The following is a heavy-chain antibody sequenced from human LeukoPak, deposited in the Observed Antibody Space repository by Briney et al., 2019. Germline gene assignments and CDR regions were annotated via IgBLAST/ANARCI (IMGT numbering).Heavy chain of an antibody. CDR3: ARDHEDCSSSSCYD. Sequence: ASVEVSCKASGYTFIGYFMNWMRQAPGQGLEWMGRINPNSGGTYYAQKFQGRVTMTRDTSISTAYMELSRLRSDDTGVYYCARDHEDCSSSSCYDWGQGTLVTVSS. CDR2: INPNSGGT. D-gene: IGHD2-2*01. J-gene: IGHJ4*02. CDR1: GYTFIGYF. V-gene: IGHV1-2*05.